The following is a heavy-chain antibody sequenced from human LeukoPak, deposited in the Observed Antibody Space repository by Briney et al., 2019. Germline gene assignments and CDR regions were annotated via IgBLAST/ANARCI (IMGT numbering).Heavy chain of an antibody. D-gene: IGHD2-2*01. CDR3: AKVRYQLLIDY. V-gene: IGHV3-9*01. CDR1: GFTFDDYA. J-gene: IGHJ4*02. Sequence: GGSLRLSCAASGFTFDDYAMHWVRQAPGKGLEWVSGISWNSGSIGYADSVKGRFTISRDNSKNTLYLQMNSLRADDTAVYYCAKVRYQLLIDYWGQGTLVTVSS. CDR2: ISWNSGSI.